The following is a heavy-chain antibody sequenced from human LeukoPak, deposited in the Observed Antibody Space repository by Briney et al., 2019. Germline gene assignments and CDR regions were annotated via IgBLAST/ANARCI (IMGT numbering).Heavy chain of an antibody. CDR1: GGSISSYY. V-gene: IGHV4-59*01. D-gene: IGHD6-19*01. CDR3: ARDRSGWYDY. Sequence: SETLSLTCTVSGGSISSYYWSWIRQPPGKGLEWIGYIYYSGSTNYNPSLKSRVTISVDTSKNQFSLKLSSVTAADTAVYYCARDRSGWYDYWGQGTLVTVSS. J-gene: IGHJ4*02. CDR2: IYYSGST.